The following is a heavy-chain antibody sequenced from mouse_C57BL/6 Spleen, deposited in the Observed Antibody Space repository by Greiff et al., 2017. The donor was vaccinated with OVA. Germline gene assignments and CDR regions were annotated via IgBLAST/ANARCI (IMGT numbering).Heavy chain of an antibody. Sequence: QVQLQQPGAELVRPGSSVKLSCKASGYTFTSYWMDWVKQRPGQGLEWIGNIYPSDSETHYNQKFKDKATLTVDKSSSTAYMQLSSLTSEDSAVYYCATITTGDFDYWGQGTTLTVSS. D-gene: IGHD1-1*01. J-gene: IGHJ2*01. V-gene: IGHV1-61*01. CDR2: IYPSDSET. CDR1: GYTFTSYW. CDR3: ATITTGDFDY.